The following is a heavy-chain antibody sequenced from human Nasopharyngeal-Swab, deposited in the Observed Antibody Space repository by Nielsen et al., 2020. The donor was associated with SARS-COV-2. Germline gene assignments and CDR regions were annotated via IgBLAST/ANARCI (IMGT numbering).Heavy chain of an antibody. CDR3: ARDLALYDILTGYTDAFDI. D-gene: IGHD3-9*01. CDR2: IKQDGSEK. J-gene: IGHJ3*02. CDR1: GFTFSRYW. Sequence: GESLKISCAASGFTFSRYWMSWVRQAPGEGLEWVANIKQDGSEKYYVDSVKGRFSISRDNAKNSLFLQMNSLRAEDTAVYYCARDLALYDILTGYTDAFDIWGQGTMVTVSS. V-gene: IGHV3-7*01.